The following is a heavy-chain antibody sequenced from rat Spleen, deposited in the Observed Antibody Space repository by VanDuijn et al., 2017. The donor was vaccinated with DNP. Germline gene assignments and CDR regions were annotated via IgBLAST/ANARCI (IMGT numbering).Heavy chain of an antibody. Sequence: EVLLVESGGGLVQPGRSLKLSCVASGFTFNNYWMTWIRQAPGKGLEWIASITKTGGTPYYRDSVKGRFTISRDNAQSTLYLQMDSLRSEDTATYYCARPTGTWYFDFWGPGTMVTVSS. V-gene: IGHV5-31*01. D-gene: IGHD5-1*01. CDR3: ARPTGTWYFDF. J-gene: IGHJ1*01. CDR2: ITKTGGTP. CDR1: GFTFNNYW.